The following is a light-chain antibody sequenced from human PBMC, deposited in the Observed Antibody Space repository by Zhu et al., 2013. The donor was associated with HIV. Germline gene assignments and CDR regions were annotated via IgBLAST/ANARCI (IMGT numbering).Light chain of an antibody. Sequence: EIVMTQSPATLSVFPGERATLSCRARQSVGSNLAWYQKKPGQAPRLLIYGTSIRATNIPARFSGSRSGTEFTLTIGSLQSEDFAVYYCQQYNNWPLTFGGRDQGGD. J-gene: IGKJ4*01. CDR2: GTS. CDR3: QQYNNWPLT. CDR1: QSVGSN. V-gene: IGKV3-15*01.